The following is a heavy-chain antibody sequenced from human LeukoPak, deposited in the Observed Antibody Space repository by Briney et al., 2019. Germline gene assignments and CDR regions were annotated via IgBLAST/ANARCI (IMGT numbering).Heavy chain of an antibody. CDR1: GGTFSSYA. CDR3: ARAWENTVVLPGY. V-gene: IGHV1-69*13. J-gene: IGHJ4*02. Sequence: SVKVSCKASGGTFSSYAISWVRQAPGQGLEWMGGIIPIFGTANYAQKFQGGVTITADESTSTAYMELSSLRSEDTAVYYCARAWENTVVLPGYWGQGTLVTVSS. CDR2: IIPIFGTA. D-gene: IGHD4-11*01.